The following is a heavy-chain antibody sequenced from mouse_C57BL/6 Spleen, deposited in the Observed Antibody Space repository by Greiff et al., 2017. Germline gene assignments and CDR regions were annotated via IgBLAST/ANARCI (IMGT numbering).Heavy chain of an antibody. CDR2: IYPGDGDT. CDR1: GYAFSSYW. D-gene: IGHD2-3*01. CDR3: ARGLIYDGYYYAMDY. Sequence: VQVVESGAELVKPGASVKISCKASGYAFSSYWMNWVKQRPGKGLEWIGQIYPGDGDTNYNGKFKGKATLTADKSSSTAYMQLSSLTSEDSAVYFCARGLIYDGYYYAMDYWGQGTSVTVSS. V-gene: IGHV1-80*01. J-gene: IGHJ4*01.